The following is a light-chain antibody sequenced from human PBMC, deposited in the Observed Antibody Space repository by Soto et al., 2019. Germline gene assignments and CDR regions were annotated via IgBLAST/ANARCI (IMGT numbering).Light chain of an antibody. CDR2: EGG. J-gene: IGLJ2*01. Sequence: QSVLTQPASVSGSPGQSITISCTGTSSDVGSYNLVSWYQQHPGKAPKLMICEGGKRPSGVSNRFSGSKSGNTASLTISGLQAEDEGDYYCCSYAGSSTVIFGGGTQLTVL. CDR3: CSYAGSSTVI. V-gene: IGLV2-23*01. CDR1: SSDVGSYNL.